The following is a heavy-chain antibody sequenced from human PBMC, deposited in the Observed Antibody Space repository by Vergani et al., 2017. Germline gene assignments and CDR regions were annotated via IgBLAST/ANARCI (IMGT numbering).Heavy chain of an antibody. CDR3: AKDLVAGFDY. CDR1: GFTFCSYG. CDR2: ISYDGSNK. V-gene: IGHV3-30*18. D-gene: IGHD6-19*01. J-gene: IGHJ4*02. Sequence: QVQLVESGGGVVQPGRSLRLSCAASGFTFCSYGMHWVRQAPGKGLEWVAVISYDGSNKYYADSVEGRFTISRDNSKNTLYLQMNSLRAEDTAVYYCAKDLVAGFDYWGQGTLVTVSS.